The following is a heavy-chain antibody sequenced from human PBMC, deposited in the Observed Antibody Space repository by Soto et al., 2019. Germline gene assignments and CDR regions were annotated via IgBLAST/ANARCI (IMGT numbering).Heavy chain of an antibody. D-gene: IGHD6-13*01. CDR3: ARFRAPRRQLISMSFHL. J-gene: IGHJ3*01. Sequence: HGESLKISCKASGYDFTNYWIAWVRQTPGRGLEWMGMIYPGDSDIRYNPSFRGRVTISADKSITSAFVQWGSLKASDSAIYYCARFRAPRRQLISMSFHLWGLGTLVTV. CDR2: IYPGDSDI. CDR1: GYDFTNYW. V-gene: IGHV5-51*01.